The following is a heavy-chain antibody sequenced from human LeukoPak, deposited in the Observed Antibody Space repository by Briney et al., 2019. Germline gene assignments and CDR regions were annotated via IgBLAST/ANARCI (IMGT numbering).Heavy chain of an antibody. V-gene: IGHV3-21*01. CDR2: ISSSSSYI. Sequence: GGSLRLSCAASGFTFSSYTTDWVRQAPGKGLEWVSSISSSSSYIYYADSVKGRFTISRDNAKNSLHLQMNSLRAEDTALYFCAREGLYSGSASSDLDYWGQGTLVTVSS. CDR3: AREGLYSGSASSDLDY. D-gene: IGHD3-10*01. J-gene: IGHJ4*02. CDR1: GFTFSSYT.